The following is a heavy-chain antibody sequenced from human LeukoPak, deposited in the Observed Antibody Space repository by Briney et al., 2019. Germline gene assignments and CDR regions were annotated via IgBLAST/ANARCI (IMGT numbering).Heavy chain of an antibody. V-gene: IGHV3-21*01. CDR1: GFTFSSYS. J-gene: IGHJ4*02. Sequence: GGSLRLSCAASGFTFSSYSMNWVRQAPGKGLEWVSSISSSSSYIYYADSVKGRFTISRDDAKNSLYLQMNSLRAEDTAVYYCARVGYDSSGYLDYWGQGTLVTVSS. CDR3: ARVGYDSSGYLDY. D-gene: IGHD3-22*01. CDR2: ISSSSSYI.